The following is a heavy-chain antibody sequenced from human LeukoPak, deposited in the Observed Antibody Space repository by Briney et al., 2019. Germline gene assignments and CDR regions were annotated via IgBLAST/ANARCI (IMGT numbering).Heavy chain of an antibody. CDR3: ARDPPGYDFWSGYYLQGMDV. V-gene: IGHV3-21*01. Sequence: GGSLRLSCAASGFTFSSYSMNWVRQAPGKGLEWVSSISSSSSYIYYADSVKGRFTISRDNAKNSLYLQMNSLRAEDTAVYYCARDPPGYDFWSGYYLQGMDVWGQGTTVTVSS. J-gene: IGHJ6*02. D-gene: IGHD3-3*01. CDR2: ISSSSSYI. CDR1: GFTFSSYS.